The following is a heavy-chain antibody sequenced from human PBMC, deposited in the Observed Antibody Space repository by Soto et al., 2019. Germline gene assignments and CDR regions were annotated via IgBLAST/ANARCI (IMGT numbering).Heavy chain of an antibody. CDR2: ISGFSGHT. D-gene: IGHD1-26*01. V-gene: IGHV1-18*01. Sequence: QVQLVQSGVEVKKPGASVKVSCKASGYSFSNYAINWVRQAPGQGLEWMGWISGFSGHTDYAQKFQGRVGMTTDTSTNTAYMELRSLRSDDTAIYYCARGGMQTRENYFDSWGQGTLVTVSS. J-gene: IGHJ4*02. CDR1: GYSFSNYA. CDR3: ARGGMQTRENYFDS.